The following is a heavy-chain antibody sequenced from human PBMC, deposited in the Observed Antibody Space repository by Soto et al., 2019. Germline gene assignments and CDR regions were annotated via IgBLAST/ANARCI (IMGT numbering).Heavy chain of an antibody. CDR2: IYHSGST. J-gene: IGHJ5*02. CDR3: ARGNWIRENWFDP. V-gene: IGHV4-30-2*01. Sequence: KTSETLSLTCAVSGGSISSGGYSWSWIRQPPGKGLEWIGYIYHSGSTYYNPSLKSRVTISVDRSKNQFSLKLSSVTAADTAVYYCARGNWIRENWFDPWGQGTLVTVSS. D-gene: IGHD1-1*01. CDR1: GGSISSGGYS.